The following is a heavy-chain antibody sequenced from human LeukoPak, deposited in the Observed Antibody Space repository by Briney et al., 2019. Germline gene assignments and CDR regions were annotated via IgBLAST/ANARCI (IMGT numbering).Heavy chain of an antibody. CDR1: GFTFSSYA. Sequence: GGSLRLSCSASGFTFSSYAMHWVRQAPGKGLEYVSAISSNGSSTYYADSVKGRFTISRDNSKNTLYLQMSSLRAEDTAVYYCVKWNVDTAMGDAFDIWGQGTMVTVSS. CDR2: ISSNGSST. V-gene: IGHV3-64D*09. CDR3: VKWNVDTAMGDAFDI. J-gene: IGHJ3*02. D-gene: IGHD5-18*01.